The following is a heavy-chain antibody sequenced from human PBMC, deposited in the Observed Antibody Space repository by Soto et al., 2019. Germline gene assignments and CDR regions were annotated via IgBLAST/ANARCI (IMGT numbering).Heavy chain of an antibody. D-gene: IGHD6-13*01. CDR2: ISYDGSSK. CDR3: ARLQAAAGDNDLTFDY. J-gene: IGHJ4*02. V-gene: IGHV3-30*03. CDR1: GFTFNSYG. Sequence: SLRLSCAASGFTFNSYGMHWVRQAPGKGLEWVAFISYDGSSKFYADSMKGHVTISADKSISTAYLQWSSLKASDTAMYYCARLQAAAGDNDLTFDYWGQGTLVTVSS.